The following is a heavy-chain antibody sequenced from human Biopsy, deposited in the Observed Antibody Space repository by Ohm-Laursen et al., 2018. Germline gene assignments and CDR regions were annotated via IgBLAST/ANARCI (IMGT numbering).Heavy chain of an antibody. CDR3: ASVVLGPTNDAFDL. CDR1: GGDINNYY. D-gene: IGHD3-22*01. J-gene: IGHJ3*01. Sequence: SETPSLTCIVSGGDINNYYWSWIRQPAGKGLEWIGRIYPGGSTNYNPSLKSRVTMSVDTSKKQLSLRLRSVTAADTAMYYCASVVLGPTNDAFDLWGQGTMVVVSS. CDR2: IYPGGST. V-gene: IGHV4-4*07.